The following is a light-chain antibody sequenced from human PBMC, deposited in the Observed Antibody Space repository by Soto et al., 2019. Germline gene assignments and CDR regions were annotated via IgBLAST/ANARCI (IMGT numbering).Light chain of an antibody. V-gene: IGKV1-5*03. Sequence: DIQMTQSPSTLSASVGDRVTITCRASQSISSWLAWYQQKPGKAPTLLIYKASSLESGVPSRFSGSGSGTEFTLTISSLQPDDFATYYCQQYNSYPGTCGQGTKLEIK. J-gene: IGKJ2*02. CDR2: KAS. CDR3: QQYNSYPGT. CDR1: QSISSW.